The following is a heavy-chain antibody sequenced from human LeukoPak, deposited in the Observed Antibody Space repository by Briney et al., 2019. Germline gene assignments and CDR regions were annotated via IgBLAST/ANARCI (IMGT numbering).Heavy chain of an antibody. CDR1: GYTFTTSA. CDR2: IIPIFGTA. Sequence: ASVKVSCKASGYTFTTSAIHWVRQAPGQGLEWMGGIIPIFGTANYAQKFQGRVTITADESTSTAYMELSSLRSEDTAVYYCARDDDYGSRLDYWGQGTLVTVSS. J-gene: IGHJ4*02. D-gene: IGHD4-17*01. CDR3: ARDDDYGSRLDY. V-gene: IGHV1-69*13.